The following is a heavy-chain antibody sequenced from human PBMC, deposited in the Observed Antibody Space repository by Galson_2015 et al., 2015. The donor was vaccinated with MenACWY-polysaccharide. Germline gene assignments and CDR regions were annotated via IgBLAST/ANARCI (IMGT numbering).Heavy chain of an antibody. CDR2: TFYESTWSN. J-gene: IGHJ3*02. CDR3: VRQHHKWQPTAPDAFDI. CDR1: GDSVSSASVA. V-gene: IGHV6-1*01. Sequence: SGDSVSSASVAWNWVRQSPSRGLEWLGRTFYESTWSNNYAESVKSRITINPDTSKNQVSLQLSSVSPEDTAVYYCVRQHHKWQPTAPDAFDIWGQGTMVTVSS. D-gene: IGHD1-26*01.